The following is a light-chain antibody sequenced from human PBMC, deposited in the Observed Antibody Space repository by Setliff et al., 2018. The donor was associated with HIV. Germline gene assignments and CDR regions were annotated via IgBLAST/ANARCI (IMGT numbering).Light chain of an antibody. CDR2: EGN. Sequence: QSALAQPASVSGSPGQSITISCTGTSNDVGRFNLVSWYQQHPGKAPKLIIYEGNRWPSGVSDRFSGSYSGNTASLTISGLQAEDEADYYCCSYAGSTTYVFGTGTKVTVL. V-gene: IGLV2-23*01. CDR1: SNDVGRFNL. J-gene: IGLJ1*01. CDR3: CSYAGSTTYV.